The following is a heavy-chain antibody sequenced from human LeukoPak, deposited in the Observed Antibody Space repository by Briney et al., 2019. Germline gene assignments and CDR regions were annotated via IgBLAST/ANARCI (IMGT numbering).Heavy chain of an antibody. V-gene: IGHV1-46*01. CDR3: AREDLTTANDY. CDR1: AYTDTSYD. D-gene: IGHD2-21*02. CDR2: INPSGGST. J-gene: IGHJ4*02. Sequence: SVTVSLKASAYTDTSYDMHWVREAPGQRLEWMGIINPSGGSTSYAQKFQGRVTMTRDTSTTTVYMELRSLRSEDTAVYYCAREDLTTANDYWGQGTLVTVSS.